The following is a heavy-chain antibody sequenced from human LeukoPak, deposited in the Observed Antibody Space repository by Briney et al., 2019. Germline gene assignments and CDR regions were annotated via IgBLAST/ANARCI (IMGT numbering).Heavy chain of an antibody. V-gene: IGHV3-48*01. Sequence: HPGGSLSLSCAASGFTFSSYSMNWVRQAPGKGLGWVSYISSSSSTIYYADSVKGRFTISRDNAKNSLYLQMNSLRAEDTAVYYCARGRTYYDFWSGPSTRDAFDIWGQGTMVTVSS. J-gene: IGHJ3*02. CDR1: GFTFSSYS. CDR2: ISSSSSTI. CDR3: ARGRTYYDFWSGPSTRDAFDI. D-gene: IGHD3-3*01.